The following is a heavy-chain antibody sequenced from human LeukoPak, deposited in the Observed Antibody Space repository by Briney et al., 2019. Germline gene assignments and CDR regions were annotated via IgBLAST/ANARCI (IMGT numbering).Heavy chain of an antibody. Sequence: GGSLRLSCEVPGFTFSKYGMHWVRQAPGKGLEWVSTIRYDGSTEYYADSVRGRFTISRDNSGNTLFLQMNSLGAEDTAVYYCVGDTITYDIFTGSPDYWGQGTLVIVSS. V-gene: IGHV3-30*02. CDR3: VGDTITYDIFTGSPDY. J-gene: IGHJ4*02. CDR1: GFTFSKYG. D-gene: IGHD3-9*01. CDR2: IRYDGSTE.